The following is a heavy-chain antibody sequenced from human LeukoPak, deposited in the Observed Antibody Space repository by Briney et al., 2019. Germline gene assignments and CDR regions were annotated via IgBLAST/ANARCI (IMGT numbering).Heavy chain of an antibody. V-gene: IGHV1-8*01. CDR1: XXTFTXXD. J-gene: IGHJ6*02. CDR3: ARDKLTVYYYYGMDV. D-gene: IGHD3-9*01. CDR2: MNPNSGNT. Sequence: VSCXXXXXTFTXXDINWVRQATGQGLEWMGWMNPNSGNTGYAQKFQGRVTMTRNTSISTAYMELSSLRSEDTAVYYCARDKLTVYYYYGMDVWGQGTTVTVSS.